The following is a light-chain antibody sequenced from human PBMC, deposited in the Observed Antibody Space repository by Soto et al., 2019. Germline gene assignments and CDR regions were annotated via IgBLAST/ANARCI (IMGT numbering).Light chain of an antibody. V-gene: IGKV2-30*01. J-gene: IGKJ1*01. Sequence: DVVLTQSPLSLPVTLGQPASISCRSSQSLVDSDGNTYLNWFQQRPGQSPRRLIYKVSNRDSGVPDRFSGSGSGTDFKLKISRVEAEDVGVYYCMQGTYWPPWTFGQGTKVEIK. CDR2: KVS. CDR3: MQGTYWPPWT. CDR1: QSLVDSDGNTY.